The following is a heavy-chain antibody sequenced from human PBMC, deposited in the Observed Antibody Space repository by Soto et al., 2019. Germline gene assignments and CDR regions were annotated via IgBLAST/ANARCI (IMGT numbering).Heavy chain of an antibody. CDR1: GYTFTHYY. J-gene: IGHJ4*02. CDR3: ARDLAAGDH. CDR2: INPASGST. V-gene: IGHV1-46*01. D-gene: IGHD6-13*01. Sequence: QVQLVQSGAEVKKPGASVKVSCRTSGYTFTHYYTHWVRQAPGQGLEWLAIINPASGSTNYAHDFQGRVTLTMDTSTTTVDMELSGLRAEDTAIFYCARDLAAGDHWGQGTLVTVSS.